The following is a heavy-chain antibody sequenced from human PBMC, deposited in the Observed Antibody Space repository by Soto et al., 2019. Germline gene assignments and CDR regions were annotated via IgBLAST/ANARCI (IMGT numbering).Heavy chain of an antibody. CDR2: IIPIFGTA. D-gene: IGHD6-13*01. CDR1: GGTFSSYA. Sequence: GASVKVSCKASGGTFSSYAISWVRQAPGQGLEWMGGIIPIFGTANYAQKFQGRVTITADESTSTAYMELSSLRSEDTAVYYCAREIAAAGTYYFDYWGQGTLVNVSS. J-gene: IGHJ4*02. CDR3: AREIAAAGTYYFDY. V-gene: IGHV1-69*13.